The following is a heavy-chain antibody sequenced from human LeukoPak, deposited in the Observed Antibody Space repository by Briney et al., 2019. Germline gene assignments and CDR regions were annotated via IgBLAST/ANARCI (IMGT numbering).Heavy chain of an antibody. V-gene: IGHV3-23*01. CDR1: GFTFSSYA. CDR2: ISGSGGST. D-gene: IGHD2-2*01. CDR3: AKIDHRGFVVVPAATHPYFDY. Sequence: QPGGSLRLSCAASGFTFSSYAMSWVRQAPGKGLEWVSAISGSGGSTYYADSVKGRFTISRDNSKNTLYLQMNSLRAEDTAVYYCAKIDHRGFVVVPAATHPYFDYWGQGTLVTVSS. J-gene: IGHJ4*02.